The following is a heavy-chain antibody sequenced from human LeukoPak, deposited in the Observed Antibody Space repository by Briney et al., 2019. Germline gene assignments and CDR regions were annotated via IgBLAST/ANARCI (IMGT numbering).Heavy chain of an antibody. CDR3: ARGPDYYYDSSGYYIFDY. D-gene: IGHD3-22*01. CDR2: ISAYNGNT. J-gene: IGHJ4*02. V-gene: IGHV1-18*01. Sequence: ASVKVSCKASGYTFTSYGSSWVRQAPGQGLEWMGWISAYNGNTNYAQKLQGRVTMTTDTSTSTAYMELRSLRADDTAVYYCARGPDYYYDSSGYYIFDYWGQGTLVTVSS. CDR1: GYTFTSYG.